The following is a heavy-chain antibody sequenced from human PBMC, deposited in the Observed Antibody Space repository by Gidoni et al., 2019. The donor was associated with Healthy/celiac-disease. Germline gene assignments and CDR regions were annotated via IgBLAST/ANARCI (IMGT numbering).Heavy chain of an antibody. D-gene: IGHD6-13*01. CDR2: ISAYDGNT. J-gene: IGHJ6*03. Sequence: QVQPVQSGAEVKKPGASVKVSCKASGYTFTSYGISWVRQAPGQGLEWMGWISAYDGNTNYAQKLQGRVTMTTDTSTSTAYMELRSLRSDDTAVYYCARERVARYSSSPRGCMDVWGKGTTVTVSS. CDR1: GYTFTSYG. CDR3: ARERVARYSSSPRGCMDV. V-gene: IGHV1-18*04.